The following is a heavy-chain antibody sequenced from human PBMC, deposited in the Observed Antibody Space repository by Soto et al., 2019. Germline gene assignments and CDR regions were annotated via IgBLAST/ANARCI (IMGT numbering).Heavy chain of an antibody. Sequence: VQLVESGGGLVQPGESLRLSCAASGLTFSISWMTWVRQAPGEGLEWVSNINPAGNVQQYADSVKERFTISRDNAKNSLFQQMSGLRVEVTAGYYCATATTPYALDMWGQGTMVTVSS. J-gene: IGHJ3*02. CDR3: ATATTPYALDM. CDR2: INPAGNVQ. CDR1: GLTFSISW. V-gene: IGHV3-7*01.